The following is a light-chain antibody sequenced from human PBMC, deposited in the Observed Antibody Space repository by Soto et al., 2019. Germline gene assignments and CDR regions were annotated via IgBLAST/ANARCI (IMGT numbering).Light chain of an antibody. CDR2: GAS. V-gene: IGKV3-15*01. Sequence: EIVMTQSPATLSVSPGEGVTLSCRASQSVSSSLAWYQQKPGQSPRLLIYGASTRATGIPVRFSGSGSGTDFTLTISGLQSEDFAIYYCQHYANWPRTFGLGTK. CDR3: QHYANWPRT. CDR1: QSVSSS. J-gene: IGKJ1*01.